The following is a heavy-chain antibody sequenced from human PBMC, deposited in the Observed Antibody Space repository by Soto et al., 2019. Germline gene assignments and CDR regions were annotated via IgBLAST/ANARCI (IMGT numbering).Heavy chain of an antibody. Sequence: PGGSLRLSCAASGFTFSSYAMSWVRQAPGNGLEWVSAISGSVGSTYYADSVKGRFTISRDNSKNTLYLQMNSLRAEVMAVYYCAKDRYGSGSYSNYWGQGTLVTVSS. CDR3: AKDRYGSGSYSNY. J-gene: IGHJ4*02. CDR2: ISGSVGST. CDR1: GFTFSSYA. D-gene: IGHD3-10*01. V-gene: IGHV3-23*01.